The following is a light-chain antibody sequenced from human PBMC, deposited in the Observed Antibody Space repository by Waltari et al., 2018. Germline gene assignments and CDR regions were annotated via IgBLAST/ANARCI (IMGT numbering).Light chain of an antibody. Sequence: EIVLTQSPATLSLSPGERATLSCRASQSVSSFLAWYQQKRGQAPRLLIYDASTRATGIPARFSGSGSGTDFTLTISSPEPEDFAVYYCQQRKTWPITFGQGTRLEIK. V-gene: IGKV3-11*01. CDR2: DAS. CDR1: QSVSSF. CDR3: QQRKTWPIT. J-gene: IGKJ5*01.